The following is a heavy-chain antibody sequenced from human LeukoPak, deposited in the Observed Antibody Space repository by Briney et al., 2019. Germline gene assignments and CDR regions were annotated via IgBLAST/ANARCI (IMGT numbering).Heavy chain of an antibody. J-gene: IGHJ4*02. Sequence: SVKVSCKASGGTFNNYAISWVRQAPGQGLEWMGRIIPIFGTADYAQKFQGRVTVTTDESTSTAYMELSRLRSEDTAVYYCARSGSYPNYYFDYWGQGTLVTGSS. CDR3: ARSGSYPNYYFDY. D-gene: IGHD1-26*01. V-gene: IGHV1-69*05. CDR2: IIPIFGTA. CDR1: GGTFNNYA.